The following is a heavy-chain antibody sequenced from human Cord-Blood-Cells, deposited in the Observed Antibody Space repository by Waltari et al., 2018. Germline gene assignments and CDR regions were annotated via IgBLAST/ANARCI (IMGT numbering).Heavy chain of an antibody. D-gene: IGHD5-12*01. CDR1: GFTFSSYW. CDR3: ARVVSGYDYAFDI. CDR2: INSDGSST. V-gene: IGHV3-74*01. J-gene: IGHJ3*02. Sequence: EVQLVESGGGLVQPGGSLRLSCAASGFTFSSYWMHWVRQAPGKGLVGVSRINSDGSSTSYADAVKGRFTISRDNAKNTLYLQMNSLRAEDTAVYYCARVVSGYDYAFDIWGQGTMVTVSS.